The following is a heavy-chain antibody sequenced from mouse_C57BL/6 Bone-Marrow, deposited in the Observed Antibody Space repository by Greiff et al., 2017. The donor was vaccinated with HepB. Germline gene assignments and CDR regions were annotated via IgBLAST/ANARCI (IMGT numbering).Heavy chain of an antibody. J-gene: IGHJ2*01. V-gene: IGHV1-55*01. D-gene: IGHD1-1*01. CDR1: GYTFTSYW. Sequence: QVQLQQSGAELVKPGASVKMSCKASGYTFTSYWITWVKQRPGQGLEWIGDIYPGSGSTNYNEKFKSKATLTVDTSSSTAYMQLSSLTSEDSAVYYCARYELSTVVAHYFDYWGQGTTLTVSS. CDR3: ARYELSTVVAHYFDY. CDR2: IYPGSGST.